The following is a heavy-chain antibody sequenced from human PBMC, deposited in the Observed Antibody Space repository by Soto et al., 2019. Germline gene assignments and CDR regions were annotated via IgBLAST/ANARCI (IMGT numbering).Heavy chain of an antibody. CDR3: ARDRGGSYPNYYFDY. Sequence: SETLSLTCTVSGGSISSYYWSWIRQPPGKGLEWIGYIYYSGSTNYNPSLKSRVTISVDTSKNQFSLKLSSVTAADTAVYYCARDRGGSYPNYYFDYWGQGTLVTVSS. V-gene: IGHV4-59*01. J-gene: IGHJ4*02. D-gene: IGHD3-16*01. CDR2: IYYSGST. CDR1: GGSISSYY.